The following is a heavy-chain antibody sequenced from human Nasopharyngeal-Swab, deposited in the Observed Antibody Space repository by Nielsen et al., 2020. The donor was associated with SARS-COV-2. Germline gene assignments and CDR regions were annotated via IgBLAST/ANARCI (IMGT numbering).Heavy chain of an antibody. D-gene: IGHD2-21*01. V-gene: IGHV1-46*01. CDR3: ARGGIPPHFRSYFDY. CDR1: GYTFTSYY. Sequence: ASVKVSCKASGYTFTSYYTHWVRQAPGQGLEWMGIINPSGGSTSYAQKFQGRVTMTRDTSTSTVYMELSSLRSEDTAVYYCARGGIPPHFRSYFDYWGQGTLVTVSS. CDR2: INPSGGST. J-gene: IGHJ4*02.